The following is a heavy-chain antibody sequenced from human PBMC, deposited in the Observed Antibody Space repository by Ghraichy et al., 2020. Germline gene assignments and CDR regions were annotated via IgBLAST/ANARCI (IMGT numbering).Heavy chain of an antibody. CDR2: INANSGDT. CDR1: GYTFTGYY. Sequence: ASVKVSCKASGYTFTGYYIHWVRQAPGQGPEWMGWINANSGDTNFAQKFQGRVTMTRDTSTRTAYMELRRLRFDDTAVYYCARDVTPRPTYYSDSSNYDYWGEGTPVTV. CDR3: ARDVTPRPTYYSDSSNYDY. V-gene: IGHV1-2*02. D-gene: IGHD3-22*01. J-gene: IGHJ4*02.